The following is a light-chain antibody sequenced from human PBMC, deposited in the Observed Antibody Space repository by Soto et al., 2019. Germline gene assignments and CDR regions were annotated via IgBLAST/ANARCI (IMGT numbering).Light chain of an antibody. Sequence: DIQMTQSPSSLSASIGDSVIITCRASQDIGTYLNWYQHKPGKAPKHLIYAASSLQTGVPSRFTGSGSGTEFTLPIDSLQPEDFATYYCQQSYTTPRITFGQGTRLEIK. CDR1: QDIGTY. CDR3: QQSYTTPRIT. V-gene: IGKV1-39*01. J-gene: IGKJ5*01. CDR2: AAS.